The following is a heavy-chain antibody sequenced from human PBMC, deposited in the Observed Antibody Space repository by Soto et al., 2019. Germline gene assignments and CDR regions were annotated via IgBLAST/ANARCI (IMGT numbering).Heavy chain of an antibody. V-gene: IGHV4-59*11. CDR2: IHYSGST. Sequence: SETLSLTCTVSGVSITSHYWTWIRQPPGKGLEWIGNIHYSGSTNYSPSLKGRVIISVDTSENQSSLKLSSVTTADTAVYYCTVGGAGHPFDYWGQGTLVTV. CDR3: TVGGAGHPFDY. J-gene: IGHJ4*02. CDR1: GVSITSHY. D-gene: IGHD3-16*01.